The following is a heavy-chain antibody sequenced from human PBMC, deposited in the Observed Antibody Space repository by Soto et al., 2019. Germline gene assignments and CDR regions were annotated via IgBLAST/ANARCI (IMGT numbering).Heavy chain of an antibody. V-gene: IGHV1-69*01. D-gene: IGHD3-16*01. Sequence: QVQLVQSGAEMRKPGSSLRVSCKASGGTCSDYAFSWVRQAPGQGLAWMGGIVPRFGSPNYAQKFGGRVTITAALSTRTVYMTLSSLRLDDTAVYFWARDRIPLRLGKYCCNGMDVWGQGTTIIVSS. CDR1: GGTCSDYA. CDR3: ARDRIPLRLGKYCCNGMDV. J-gene: IGHJ6*02. CDR2: IVPRFGSP.